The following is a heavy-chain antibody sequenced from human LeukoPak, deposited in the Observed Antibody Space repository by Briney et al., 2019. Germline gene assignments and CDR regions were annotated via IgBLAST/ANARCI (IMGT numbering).Heavy chain of an antibody. Sequence: GGSLRLSCVASGFMFSDHAFHWVRQSPDKGLEWVSLIGSDGSKKYYADSVQGRFTVSRENSKNTLFLQMNTLRADDTAVYFCARQMTSTRLFDSWGQGTLVTVSS. J-gene: IGHJ4*02. V-gene: IGHV3-30*04. D-gene: IGHD5/OR15-5a*01. CDR2: IGSDGSKK. CDR1: GFMFSDHA. CDR3: ARQMTSTRLFDS.